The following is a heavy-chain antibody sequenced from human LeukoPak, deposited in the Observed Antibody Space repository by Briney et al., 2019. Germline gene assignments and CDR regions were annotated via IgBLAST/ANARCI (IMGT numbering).Heavy chain of an antibody. J-gene: IGHJ3*02. V-gene: IGHV1-69*04. CDR3: ASDRAIAAAVDPFDI. D-gene: IGHD6-13*01. CDR2: IIPLLGIV. CDR1: RVTFNSCS. Sequence: ASVKVSCKASRVTFNSCSISWVRQAPGHGLDWMGRIIPLLGIVNYAQKFQGKVTITADKSTNTAYMELSSLRSEDTAMYYCASDRAIAAAVDPFDIWGQGTMVTVSS.